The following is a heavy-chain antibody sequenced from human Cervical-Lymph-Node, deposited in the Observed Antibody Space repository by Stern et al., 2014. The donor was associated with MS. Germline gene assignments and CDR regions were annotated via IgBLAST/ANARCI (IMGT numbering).Heavy chain of an antibody. CDR1: GFAFSTYW. V-gene: IGHV5-51*03. D-gene: IGHD2-21*01. CDR2: IYGGDSDT. CDR3: ARLWPQGWYFDL. Sequence: EVQLVESGAAVKKPGESVRISCTGSGFAFSTYWIGLVRQLPGKGLEWIGLIYGGDSDTTYTPSFQGQVTISADKSITTAYLQWSGLKASDTAMYYCARLWPQGWYFDLWGRGTLVTVSS. J-gene: IGHJ2*01.